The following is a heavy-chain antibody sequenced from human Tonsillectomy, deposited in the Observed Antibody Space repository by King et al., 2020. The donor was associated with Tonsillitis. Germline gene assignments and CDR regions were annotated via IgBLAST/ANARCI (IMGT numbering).Heavy chain of an antibody. J-gene: IGHJ5*02. V-gene: IGHV3-15*05. Sequence: DVQLVQSGGGLAKPGGSLRLSCAASGFTFNDAWMTWVRQAPGKGLEWVGRIRGIAGIWSTDYAAPVKGRFTMSKDDSQNTVFLQMDSLNVEDTAMYYCTWSGFHWLGAWGQGTLVTVSS. CDR2: IRGIAGIWST. D-gene: IGHD3-3*01. CDR3: TWSGFHWLGA. CDR1: GFTFNDAW.